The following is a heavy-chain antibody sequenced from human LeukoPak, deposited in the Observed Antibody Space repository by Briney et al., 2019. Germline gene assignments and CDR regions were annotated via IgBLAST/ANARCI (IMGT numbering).Heavy chain of an antibody. CDR1: GFTFSSYG. J-gene: IGHJ3*02. D-gene: IGHD3-3*01. V-gene: IGHV3-30*02. Sequence: GGSLRLSCAASGFTFSSYGMHWVRQAPGKGLEWVAFIRYDGSNKHYADSVKGRFTISRDNSKNTLYLQMNSLRAEDTAVYYCAKVMGPDYDFWSGSKDDAFDIWGQGTMVTVSS. CDR3: AKVMGPDYDFWSGSKDDAFDI. CDR2: IRYDGSNK.